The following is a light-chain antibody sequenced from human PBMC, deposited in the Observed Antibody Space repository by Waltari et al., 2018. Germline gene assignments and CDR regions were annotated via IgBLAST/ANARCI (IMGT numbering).Light chain of an antibody. CDR1: ASDVGSYNY. V-gene: IGLV2-14*01. CDR3: ASYIPGSTLV. Sequence: QPALTHPPSVSGSPGQSITISCTGGASDVGSYNYVSWYQQFPDRAPKPLINDVTNPPSGVSNRFSGSKAANTASLTISGLQPEDEADYYCASYIPGSTLVFGGGTKLTVL. CDR2: DVT. J-gene: IGLJ3*02.